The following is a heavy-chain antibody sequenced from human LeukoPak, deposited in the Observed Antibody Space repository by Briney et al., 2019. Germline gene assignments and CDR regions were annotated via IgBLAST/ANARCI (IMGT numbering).Heavy chain of an antibody. CDR1: GFSVSNTY. CDR3: ARDPSYYDILTGYYYYYGMDV. V-gene: IGHV3-53*01. CDR2: IYSGGNT. Sequence: GGSLRLSCAASGFSVSNTYMSWVRQAPGKGLEWVSIIYSGGNTYYADSVKGRFTISRDNSKNTLYLQMNSLRAEDTAVYYCARDPSYYDILTGYYYYYGMDVWGQGTTVTVSS. D-gene: IGHD3-9*01. J-gene: IGHJ6*02.